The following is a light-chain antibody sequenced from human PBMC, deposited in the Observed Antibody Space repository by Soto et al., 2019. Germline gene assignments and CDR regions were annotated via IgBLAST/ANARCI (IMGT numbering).Light chain of an antibody. CDR3: AAWDDSLRGVV. V-gene: IGLV1-47*01. CDR1: SSNIGSNY. J-gene: IGLJ2*01. Sequence: QSVLTQPPSASGTPGQRVTISCSGSSSNIGSNYVYWYQQLPGTAPKLLIYRNNQRPSGVPDRFSGSKSGTSASLAISGLRSEDEADYDCAAWDDSLRGVVFGGGTKVTVL. CDR2: RNN.